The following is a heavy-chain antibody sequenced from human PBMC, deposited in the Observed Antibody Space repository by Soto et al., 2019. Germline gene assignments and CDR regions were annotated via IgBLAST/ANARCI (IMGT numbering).Heavy chain of an antibody. Sequence: KPSETLSLTCTVSGGSISSYYWSWIRQPPGKGLEWIGYIYYSGSTNYNPSLKSRVTISVDTSKNQFSLKLSSVTAADTAVYYCARELGNWNYNWFDPWGQGTLVTVSS. J-gene: IGHJ5*02. D-gene: IGHD1-7*01. CDR1: GGSISSYY. V-gene: IGHV4-59*01. CDR2: IYYSGST. CDR3: ARELGNWNYNWFDP.